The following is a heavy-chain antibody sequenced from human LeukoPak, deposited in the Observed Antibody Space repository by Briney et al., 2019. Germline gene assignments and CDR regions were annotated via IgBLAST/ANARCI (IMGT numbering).Heavy chain of an antibody. CDR3: ARDGGSGWFDY. Sequence: SETLSLTCTVSGASISSYYWSWIRQPAGKGLEWIGRIDGSGNTNYNPSLKSRISVSVDTSKNQVSLKLSYVTAADTAVYYCARDGGSGWFDYWGQGNLVTVSS. V-gene: IGHV4-4*07. CDR2: IDGSGNT. J-gene: IGHJ4*02. CDR1: GASISSYY. D-gene: IGHD6-19*01.